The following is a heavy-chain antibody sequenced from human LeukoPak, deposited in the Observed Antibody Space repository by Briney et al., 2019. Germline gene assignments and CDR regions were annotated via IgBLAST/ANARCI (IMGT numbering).Heavy chain of an antibody. CDR3: ASPKMATAGYYYYGMDV. CDR2: VFDSGGT. D-gene: IGHD5-24*01. V-gene: IGHV4-59*01. J-gene: IGHJ6*02. Sequence: PSETLSLTCTVSGGSISNYWWSWIRQPPGKGLEWIGYVFDSGGTNYNPSLKSRVTISVDTSKKQFSLKLSSVTAADTAVYYCASPKMATAGYYYYGMDVWGQGTTVTVSS. CDR1: GGSISNYW.